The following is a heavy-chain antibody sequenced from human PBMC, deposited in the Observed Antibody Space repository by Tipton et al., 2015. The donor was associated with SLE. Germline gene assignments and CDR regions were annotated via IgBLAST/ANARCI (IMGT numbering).Heavy chain of an antibody. J-gene: IGHJ4*02. CDR3: ASVWRQLANCFDY. D-gene: IGHD6-6*01. V-gene: IGHV4-4*02. CDR1: GGSISSSNW. Sequence: TLSLTCAVSGGSISSSNWWSWVRQPPGKGLEWIGEIYHSGSTNYNPSLKSRVTISVDKSKNQFTLKLSSVTAADTAVCYCASVWRQLANCFDYWGQGTLVTVSS. CDR2: IYHSGST.